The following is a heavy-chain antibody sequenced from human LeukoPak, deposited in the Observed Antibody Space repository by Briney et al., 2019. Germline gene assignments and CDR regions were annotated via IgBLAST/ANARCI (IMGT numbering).Heavy chain of an antibody. CDR3: ARVTTVTASFHFDY. D-gene: IGHD4-17*01. Sequence: SQTLSLTCTVSGGSISSGGYYWSWIRQPPGEGLEWIGYIYYSGSTYYHPSLKSRVTISLDTSKNQFSLKLSSVTAADTAVYYCARVTTVTASFHFDYWGQGTLVTVSS. V-gene: IGHV4-30-4*01. J-gene: IGHJ4*02. CDR2: IYYSGST. CDR1: GGSISSGGYY.